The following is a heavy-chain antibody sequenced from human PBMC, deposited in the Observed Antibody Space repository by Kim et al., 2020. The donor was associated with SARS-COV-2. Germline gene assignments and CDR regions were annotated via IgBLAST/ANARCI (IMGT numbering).Heavy chain of an antibody. D-gene: IGHD4-17*01. CDR3: ARVKAYGDCLDY. J-gene: IGHJ4*02. Sequence: SETLSLTCTVSGGSISSYYWSWIRQPPGKGLEWIGYIYYSGSTNYNPSLKSRVTISLDTSKNQLSLKLRSVTAADKAVYYWARVKAYGDCLDYWGQGTLVTVSS. CDR2: IYYSGST. V-gene: IGHV4-59*13. CDR1: GGSISSYY.